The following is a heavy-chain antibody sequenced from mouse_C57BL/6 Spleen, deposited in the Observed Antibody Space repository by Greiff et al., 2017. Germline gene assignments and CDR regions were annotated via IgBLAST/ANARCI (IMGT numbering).Heavy chain of an antibody. J-gene: IGHJ4*01. Sequence: QVQLKESGPGLVQPSQSLSITCTVSGFSLTSYGVHWVRQSPGKGLEWLGVIWSGGSTDYNAAVISRLSISKDNSKSQVFFKMNSLQADDTAIYYCASYGYDVYYAMDYWGQGTSVTVSS. CDR1: GFSLTSYG. CDR3: ASYGYDVYYAMDY. CDR2: IWSGGST. D-gene: IGHD2-2*01. V-gene: IGHV2-2*01.